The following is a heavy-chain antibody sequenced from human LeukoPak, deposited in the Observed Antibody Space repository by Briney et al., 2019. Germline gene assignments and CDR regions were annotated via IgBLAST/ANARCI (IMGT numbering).Heavy chain of an antibody. CDR3: SKGGYYFDY. V-gene: IGHV3-30*18. CDR2: ISYDGSNK. D-gene: IGHD3-16*01. CDR1: GFTFSSYG. J-gene: IGHJ4*02. Sequence: GGSLRLSCAASGFTFSSYGMHWVRQAPGKGLEWVAVISYDGSNKYYADSVKGRFTISRDNSKNTLYLQMNSLRAEDTAVYYCSKGGYYFDYWGQGTLVTVSS.